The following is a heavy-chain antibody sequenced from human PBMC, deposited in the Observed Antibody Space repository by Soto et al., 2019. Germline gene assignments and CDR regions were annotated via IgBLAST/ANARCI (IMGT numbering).Heavy chain of an antibody. CDR2: INGDGTTT. Sequence: EVQLVESGGGLVQPGESLRLACAASGFPLGPFYMHWVRQAPGKGLEWVSHINGDGTTTVYADSVKGRFTISRDNAKNTLYLQMTSLRAEDTAVYYCARDRGYPDSFDIWGQGTMVTVSS. CDR3: ARDRGYPDSFDI. CDR1: GFPLGPFY. D-gene: IGHD2-15*01. V-gene: IGHV3-74*01. J-gene: IGHJ3*02.